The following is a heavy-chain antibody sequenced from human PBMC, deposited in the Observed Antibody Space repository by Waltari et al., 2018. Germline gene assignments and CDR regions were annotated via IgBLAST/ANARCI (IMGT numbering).Heavy chain of an antibody. CDR1: GFTFSSYS. CDR3: AREIGIGAFDI. CDR2: IMSSSSTI. Sequence: EVQLVESGGGLVQPGGSLRLSCAASGFTFSSYSMNWVRQAPGKWLGWVSYIMSSSSTIYYADSVNGRFTISRDNAKNSLYLQMNSLRAEDTAVYYCAREIGIGAFDIWGQGTMVTVSS. D-gene: IGHD1-26*01. V-gene: IGHV3-48*04. J-gene: IGHJ3*02.